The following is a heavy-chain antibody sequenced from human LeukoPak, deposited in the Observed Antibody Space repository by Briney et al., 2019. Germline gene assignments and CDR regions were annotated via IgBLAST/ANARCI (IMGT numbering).Heavy chain of an antibody. CDR3: ARNRGIVATIYDY. V-gene: IGHV4-34*01. CDR1: GGSFSGYY. D-gene: IGHD5-12*01. J-gene: IGHJ4*02. CDR2: INHSGST. Sequence: SETLSLTCAVYGGSFSGYYWSWIRQPPGKGLEWIGEINHSGSTNYNPSLKSRVTISVDTSKNQFSLKLSSVTAAGTAVYYCARNRGIVATIYDYWGQGTLVTVSS.